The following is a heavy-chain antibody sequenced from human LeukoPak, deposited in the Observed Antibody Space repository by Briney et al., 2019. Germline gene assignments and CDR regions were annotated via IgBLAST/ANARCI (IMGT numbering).Heavy chain of an antibody. CDR3: VASGNAHADY. D-gene: IGHD5-12*01. CDR1: GFTHSHCR. CDR2: INSHGTYT. V-gene: IGHV3-74*01. Sequence: GGSLSLSCAASGFTHSHCRLHAVHQAPGKGLVWVSGINSHGTYTTYADAVKGRFTISRDNAKNRLYLQMNSLRVKDTAVYDCVASGNAHADYWGQGTVALVTVSS. J-gene: IGHJ4*02.